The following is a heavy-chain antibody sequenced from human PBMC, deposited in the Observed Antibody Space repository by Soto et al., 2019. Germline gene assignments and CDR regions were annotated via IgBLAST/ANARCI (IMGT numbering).Heavy chain of an antibody. Sequence: SETLSLTCAVSGGSISSGGYSWSWIRQPPGKGLEWIGYIYHSGSTYYNPSLKSRVTISVDRSKNQFSLKLSSVTAADTAVYYCASKDYYYYGMDVWGQGTTVTVSS. CDR2: IYHSGST. V-gene: IGHV4-30-2*01. CDR1: GGSISSGGYS. J-gene: IGHJ6*02. CDR3: ASKDYYYYGMDV.